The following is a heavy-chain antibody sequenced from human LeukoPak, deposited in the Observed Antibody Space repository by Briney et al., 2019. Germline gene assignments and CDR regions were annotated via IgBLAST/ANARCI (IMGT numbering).Heavy chain of an antibody. J-gene: IGHJ6*02. CDR2: ISYDGSNK. Sequence: PGGSLRLSCAASGFTFSSYAMHWVRQAPGKGLEWVAVISYDGSNKYYADSVKGRFTISRDNSKNTLYLQMNSLRAEDTAVYYCAREGYYYDSSGYSYYYYSMDVWGQGTTVTVSS. V-gene: IGHV3-30*04. D-gene: IGHD3-22*01. CDR1: GFTFSSYA. CDR3: AREGYYYDSSGYSYYYYSMDV.